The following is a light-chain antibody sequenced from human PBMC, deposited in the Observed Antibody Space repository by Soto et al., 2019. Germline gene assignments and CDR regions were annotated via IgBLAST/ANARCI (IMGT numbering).Light chain of an antibody. V-gene: IGKV3-15*01. CDR2: DVS. CDR3: QQYHDWPLT. Sequence: EIVMTQSPATLSVSPGERATLSCRASQSVSSNFAWYQQRPDQTPRLLIYDVSIRATGVPTRCSGSGSATEYTLTISSLQSEDFAVYYCQQYHDWPLTFGGGTRVEIK. CDR1: QSVSSN. J-gene: IGKJ4*01.